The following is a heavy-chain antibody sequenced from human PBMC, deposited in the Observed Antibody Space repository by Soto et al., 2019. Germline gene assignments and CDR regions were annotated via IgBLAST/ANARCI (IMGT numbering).Heavy chain of an antibody. D-gene: IGHD5-18*01. CDR1: GFTFDDYT. CDR2: ISWDGGST. V-gene: IGHV3-43*01. Sequence: QPGGSLRLSCAASGFTFDDYTMHWVRQAPGKGLEWVSLISWDGGSTYYADSVKGRFTISRDNSKNSLYLQMNSLRTEDTALHYCAKDLRGYSYGVDAFDIWGQGTMVTVSS. CDR3: AKDLRGYSYGVDAFDI. J-gene: IGHJ3*02.